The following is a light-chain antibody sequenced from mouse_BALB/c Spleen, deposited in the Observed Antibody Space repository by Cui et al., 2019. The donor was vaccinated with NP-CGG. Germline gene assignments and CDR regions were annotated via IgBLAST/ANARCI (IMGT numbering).Light chain of an antibody. Sequence: QAVVTQESALTTSPGETVTLTCRSSTGAVTTSNFANWVQEKPDHLFTCLIGVTNNRAPGVPARFSGSLIGDKAALTITGAQTEDEAIYFCALWYSNHWVFGGGTKLTVL. J-gene: IGLJ1*01. CDR3: ALWYSNHWV. CDR1: TGAVTTSNF. CDR2: VTN. V-gene: IGLV1*01.